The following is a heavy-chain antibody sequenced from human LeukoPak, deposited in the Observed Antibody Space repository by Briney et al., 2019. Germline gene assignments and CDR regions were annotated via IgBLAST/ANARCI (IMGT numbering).Heavy chain of an antibody. Sequence: SGGSLRLSCAASGFTFSSYAMHWVRQAPGKGMEWVAVISNDGSNTYYADSVKGRFTTSRDNSKNTLYLQMNSLRAEDTAVYYCARSRPRYSSGWYPLVLDYWGQGTLVTVSS. V-gene: IGHV3-30-3*01. CDR1: GFTFSSYA. CDR3: ARSRPRYSSGWYPLVLDY. CDR2: ISNDGSNT. J-gene: IGHJ4*02. D-gene: IGHD6-19*01.